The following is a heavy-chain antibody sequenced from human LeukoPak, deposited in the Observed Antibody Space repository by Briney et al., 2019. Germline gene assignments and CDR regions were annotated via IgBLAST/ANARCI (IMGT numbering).Heavy chain of an antibody. J-gene: IGHJ4*02. V-gene: IGHV4-39*01. CDR3: ARHPQQGDYFDY. CDR2: IYYSGSA. CDR1: GGSISSSRYY. D-gene: IGHD6-13*01. Sequence: PSETLSLTCTVSGGSISSSRYYWGWIRQPPGKGLEWIGSIYYSGSAYYNPSLKSRVTISVDTSKNQFSLKLSSVTAADTVVYYCARHPQQGDYFDYGGQGPLVTVSS.